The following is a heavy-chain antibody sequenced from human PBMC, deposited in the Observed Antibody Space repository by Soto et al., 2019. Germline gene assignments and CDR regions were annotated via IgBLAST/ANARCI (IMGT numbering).Heavy chain of an antibody. V-gene: IGHV4-34*01. J-gene: IGHJ4*02. CDR1: GGSFSGYY. CDR2: INHSGST. D-gene: IGHD3-3*01. CDR3: ARNDRGITIFGVVIHRAFDY. Sequence: SETLPLTCAVYGGSFSGYYWSWIRQPPGKGLEWIGEINHSGSTNYNPSLKSRVTISVDTSKNQFSLKLSSVTAADTAVYYCARNDRGITIFGVVIHRAFDYWGQGTLVTVSS.